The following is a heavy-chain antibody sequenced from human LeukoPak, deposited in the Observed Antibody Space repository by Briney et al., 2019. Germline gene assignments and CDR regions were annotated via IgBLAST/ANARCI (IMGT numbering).Heavy chain of an antibody. CDR3: ARVDDSSGYYRIPDY. CDR1: GFTFSDYY. V-gene: IGHV3-11*01. J-gene: IGHJ4*02. CDR2: ISSSGSTI. D-gene: IGHD3-22*01. Sequence: GGSLRLSCAASGFTFSDYYMSWIRQAPGKGLEWVSYISSSGSTIYYADSVKGRFTISRDNAKNSLYLQMNSLRAEDTAVYYCARVDDSSGYYRIPDYWGQGTLVTVSS.